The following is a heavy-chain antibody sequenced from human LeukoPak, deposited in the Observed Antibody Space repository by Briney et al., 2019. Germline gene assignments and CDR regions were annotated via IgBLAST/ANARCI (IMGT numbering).Heavy chain of an antibody. CDR2: IYPGDSDT. V-gene: IGHV5-51*01. J-gene: IGHJ4*02. CDR3: VSSIAAAQGNGNAFDY. CDR1: GYGFTSYW. D-gene: IGHD6-13*01. Sequence: GESLKISCKGSGYGFTSYWIGWVRQMPGKGLEWMGIIYPGDSDTRYSPSFQGQVTISADKSISTAYLQWSSLKASDTAMYYCVSSIAAAQGNGNAFDYWGQGTLVTVSS.